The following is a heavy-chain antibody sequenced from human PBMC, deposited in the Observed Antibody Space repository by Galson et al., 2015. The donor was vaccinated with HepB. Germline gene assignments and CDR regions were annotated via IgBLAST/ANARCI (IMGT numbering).Heavy chain of an antibody. V-gene: IGHV7-4-1*02. CDR1: GYTFTMYG. CDR3: ARTLIWSGYLTNYYYYYMDV. Sequence: SVKVSCKASGYTFTMYGISWVRQAPGQGLEWMGWINTNTGNPTYAQGFTGRFVFSLDTSVSTAYLQISSLKAEDTAVYYCARTLIWSGYLTNYYYYYMDVWGKGTTVTVSS. J-gene: IGHJ6*03. D-gene: IGHD3-3*01. CDR2: INTNTGNP.